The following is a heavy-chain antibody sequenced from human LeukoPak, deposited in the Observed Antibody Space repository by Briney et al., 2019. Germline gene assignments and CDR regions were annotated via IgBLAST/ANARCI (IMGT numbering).Heavy chain of an antibody. J-gene: IGHJ4*02. Sequence: GGSLRLPCAASGLTFSSYAMSWVRQAPGKGLEWVSVIRGGGGSTYYADSVKGRFTISRDNSKNTLYLQMNSLRAEDTAVYYCARHRGTSLSVDYWGQGTLVTVSS. CDR2: IRGGGGST. CDR3: ARHRGTSLSVDY. V-gene: IGHV3-23*01. CDR1: GLTFSSYA. D-gene: IGHD2-2*01.